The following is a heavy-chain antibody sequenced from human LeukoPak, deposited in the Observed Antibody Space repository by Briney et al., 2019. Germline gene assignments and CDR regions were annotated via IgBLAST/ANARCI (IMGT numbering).Heavy chain of an antibody. Sequence: SETLSLTCTVSGGSISSITYYWGWIRQPPGKGLEWIGSIYYSGSTFYNPSLKSQVTISVDTSKNQFSLKLSSVTAADTAVYYCARLYDSSAYPYWGQGTLVTVSS. CDR3: ARLYDSSAYPY. V-gene: IGHV4-39*01. CDR1: GGSISSITYY. CDR2: IYYSGST. J-gene: IGHJ4*02. D-gene: IGHD3-22*01.